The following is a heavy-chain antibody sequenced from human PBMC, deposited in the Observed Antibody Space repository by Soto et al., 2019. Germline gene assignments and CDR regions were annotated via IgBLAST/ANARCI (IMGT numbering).Heavy chain of an antibody. CDR3: ARGKATVVYYGMDV. CDR2: IYSGGST. D-gene: IGHD4-17*01. V-gene: IGHV3-53*01. Sequence: EVQLVESGGGLIQPGGSLRLSCAASGFTVSSNYMSWVRQAPGKGLEWVSVIYSGGSTYYADSVKGRFTISRDNSKNTLYLQMNSLRAADTAVYYRARGKATVVYYGMDVWGQGTTVTVSS. CDR1: GFTVSSNY. J-gene: IGHJ6*02.